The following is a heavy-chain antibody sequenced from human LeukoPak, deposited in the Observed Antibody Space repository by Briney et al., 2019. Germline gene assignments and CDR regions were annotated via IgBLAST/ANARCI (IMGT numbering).Heavy chain of an antibody. D-gene: IGHD6-19*01. CDR2: INAYNGNT. CDR3: ARVRSSGWYRGYFDY. CDR1: GYTFTSYG. V-gene: IGHV1-18*01. Sequence: ASVKVSCKASGYTFTSYGISWVRQAPGQGLEWMGWINAYNGNTNYAQKLQGRVTMTTDTSTSTAYMELRSLRSDDTAVYYCARVRSSGWYRGYFDYWGQGTLVTVSS. J-gene: IGHJ4*02.